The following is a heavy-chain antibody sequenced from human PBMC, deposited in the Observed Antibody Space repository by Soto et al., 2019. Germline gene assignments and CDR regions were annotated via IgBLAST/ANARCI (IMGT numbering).Heavy chain of an antibody. D-gene: IGHD6-13*01. CDR2: IKQDGSEK. V-gene: IGHV3-7*03. CDR3: ARENKQQLRFRYYYYGMDV. Sequence: GSLRLSCAASGFTFSSYWMSWVRQAPGKGLEWVANIKQDGSEKYYVDSVKGRFTISRDNAKNSLYLQMNSLRAEDTAVYYCARENKQQLRFRYYYYGMDVWGQGTTVTVSS. CDR1: GFTFSSYW. J-gene: IGHJ6*02.